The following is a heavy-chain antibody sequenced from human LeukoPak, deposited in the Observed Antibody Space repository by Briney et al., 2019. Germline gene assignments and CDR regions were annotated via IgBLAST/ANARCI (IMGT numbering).Heavy chain of an antibody. CDR3: LGFDSGNYPVP. CDR2: VTPDGKSI. CDR1: GFILNNYW. Sequence: GGSLRLSCEASGFILNNYWMRWVRQVPGKGLMWVSRVTPDGKSITYADSVKGRFTISRDSAKNTQHLQMNSLRAEDTAVYYFLGFDSGNYPVPWGQGTLVTVSS. D-gene: IGHD3-10*01. J-gene: IGHJ5*02. V-gene: IGHV3-74*01.